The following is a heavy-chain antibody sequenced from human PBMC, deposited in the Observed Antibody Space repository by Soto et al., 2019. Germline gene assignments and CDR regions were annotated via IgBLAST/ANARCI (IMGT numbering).Heavy chain of an antibody. CDR2: IIPIFGTT. Sequence: QVQLVQSGAEVKKPGSSVKVSCKASGGTFSSYAISWVRQAPGQGLEWMGGIIPIFGTTNYAQKFQGRVTITADKSTSTAYMELSSLRSEDTAVYYCAREWSDGPEQPNWFDPWGQGTLVTVSS. V-gene: IGHV1-69*06. CDR1: GGTFSSYA. J-gene: IGHJ5*02. CDR3: AREWSDGPEQPNWFDP. D-gene: IGHD1-1*01.